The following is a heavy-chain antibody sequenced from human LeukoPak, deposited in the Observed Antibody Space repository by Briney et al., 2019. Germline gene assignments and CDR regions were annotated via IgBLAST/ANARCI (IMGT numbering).Heavy chain of an antibody. CDR1: GVTFSSYW. D-gene: IGHD4-17*01. Sequence: GGSLTLSCAASGVTFSSYWMSWVRQAPGKGLEWVANIKQDGSEKYYVDSVKGRFTISRDNAKNSLYLQMNSLRAEDTAMYYCARTVYGDYGDWFDPWGQGTLVTVSS. J-gene: IGHJ5*02. CDR3: ARTVYGDYGDWFDP. V-gene: IGHV3-7*01. CDR2: IKQDGSEK.